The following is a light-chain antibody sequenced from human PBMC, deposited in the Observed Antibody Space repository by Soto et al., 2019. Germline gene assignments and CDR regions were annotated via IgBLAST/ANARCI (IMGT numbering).Light chain of an antibody. Sequence: QSVLTQPPSASGTPGQGVTISCSGSSSNIGSNTVNWYQQLPGTAPKLLIYGDNQWPSGVSDRFSGSKSGTSASLAISGLQSEDEADYYCATWDDSLHGVVFGGGTKLTVL. CDR1: SSNIGSNT. CDR3: ATWDDSLHGVV. J-gene: IGLJ2*01. CDR2: GDN. V-gene: IGLV1-44*01.